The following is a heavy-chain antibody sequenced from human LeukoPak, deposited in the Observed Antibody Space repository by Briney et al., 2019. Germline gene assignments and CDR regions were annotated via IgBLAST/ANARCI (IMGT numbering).Heavy chain of an antibody. D-gene: IGHD6-13*01. J-gene: IGHJ4*02. CDR2: INPNSGGT. CDR3: AREAAAGNFDY. Sequence: ASLTVSCKASGYTFTGYYMHWVRQAPGQGLEWMGWINPNSGGTNYAQKFQGRVTMTRDTSISTAYMELSRLRSDDTAVYYCAREAAAGNFDYWGQGTLVTVSS. V-gene: IGHV1-2*02. CDR1: GYTFTGYY.